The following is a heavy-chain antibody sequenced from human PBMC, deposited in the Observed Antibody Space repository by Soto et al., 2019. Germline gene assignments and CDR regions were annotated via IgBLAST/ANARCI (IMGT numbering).Heavy chain of an antibody. Sequence: SHTLSLTCAISGYSVSSNSAAWNWIRQSPSRGLEWLGRTYYRSKWYNDYAVSVKSRITINPDTSKNQFSLQLNSVTPEDTAVYYCAREVEGQWLVEVGMDVWGQGTTVTVSS. CDR2: TYYRSKWYN. V-gene: IGHV6-1*01. D-gene: IGHD6-19*01. CDR3: AREVEGQWLVEVGMDV. J-gene: IGHJ6*02. CDR1: GYSVSSNSAA.